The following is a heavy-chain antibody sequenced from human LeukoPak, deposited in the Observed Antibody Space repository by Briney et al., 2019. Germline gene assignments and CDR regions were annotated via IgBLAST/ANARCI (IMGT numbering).Heavy chain of an antibody. CDR2: ISAKNGNT. Sequence: ASVKVSCKASGYSFTNYGMSWVRQVPGQGLEWMGWISAKNGNTDYAQKFQGRVTTARNTSISTAYMELSSLRSEDTAVYYCARVGYYGSGSLNWFDPWGQGTLVTVSS. J-gene: IGHJ5*02. V-gene: IGHV1-8*02. D-gene: IGHD3-10*01. CDR3: ARVGYYGSGSLNWFDP. CDR1: GYSFTNYG.